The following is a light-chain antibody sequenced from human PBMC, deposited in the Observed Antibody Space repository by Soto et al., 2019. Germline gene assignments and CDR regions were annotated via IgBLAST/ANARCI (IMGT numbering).Light chain of an antibody. Sequence: DIQMTQSPSTLSASVGDRVTITCRASQSISSWLAWYQQKSGKAPKLLIHAASSLQSGVPSRFSGSGSGTDFSLTINSLQPEDFATYYCQQSYTTHYTFGQGTKLEIK. V-gene: IGKV1-39*01. CDR1: QSISSW. CDR3: QQSYTTHYT. CDR2: AAS. J-gene: IGKJ2*01.